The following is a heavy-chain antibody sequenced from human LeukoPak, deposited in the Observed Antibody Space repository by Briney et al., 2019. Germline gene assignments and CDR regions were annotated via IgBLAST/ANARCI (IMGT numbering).Heavy chain of an antibody. Sequence: GGSLRLSCAASGFTFSTYAMSWVRQAPGKGLGWVSAISGSGTSTYYADSVKGRFTISRDNSKNTLYLQMNTLRAEDTAVYYCSKDRWVRVGEFEYWGQGTLVTVSS. J-gene: IGHJ4*02. CDR1: GFTFSTYA. V-gene: IGHV3-23*01. CDR3: SKDRWVRVGEFEY. D-gene: IGHD3-10*01. CDR2: ISGSGTST.